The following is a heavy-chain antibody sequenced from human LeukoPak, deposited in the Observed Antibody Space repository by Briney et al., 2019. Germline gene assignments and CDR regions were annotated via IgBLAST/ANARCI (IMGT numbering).Heavy chain of an antibody. D-gene: IGHD4-11*01. V-gene: IGHV3-15*01. J-gene: IGHJ4*02. Sequence: PGGSLRPSCAASGFTFSNARMSWVRQAPGKGLEWVGRIKSKTDGGTTDYAAPVKGRFTISRDDSKNTLYLQMNSLKTEDTAVYYCTTEIYSNYGSYWGQGTLVTVSS. CDR3: TTEIYSNYGSY. CDR2: IKSKTDGGTT. CDR1: GFTFSNAR.